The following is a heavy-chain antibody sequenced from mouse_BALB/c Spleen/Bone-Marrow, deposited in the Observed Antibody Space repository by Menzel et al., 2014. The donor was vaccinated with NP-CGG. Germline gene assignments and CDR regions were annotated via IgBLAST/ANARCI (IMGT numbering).Heavy chain of an antibody. D-gene: IGHD2-1*01. Sequence: DVQLVESGGGLVQPGGSRNLSCAASGFTFSNFGMHWFRQSPEKGLEWVAFVSTGSTIIYYADTVKGRFTISRDNPENTLFLQMTSLRSEDTAIYYCARSHFYGNYFDYWGQGTTLTVSS. CDR1: GFTFSNFG. CDR2: VSTGSTII. CDR3: ARSHFYGNYFDY. V-gene: IGHV5-17*02. J-gene: IGHJ2*01.